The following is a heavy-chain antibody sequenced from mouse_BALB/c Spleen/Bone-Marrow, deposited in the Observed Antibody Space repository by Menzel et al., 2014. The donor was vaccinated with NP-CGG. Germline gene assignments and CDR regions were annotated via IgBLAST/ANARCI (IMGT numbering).Heavy chain of an antibody. V-gene: IGHV5-17*02. CDR3: ARGAARATWFAY. Sequence: DVMLVESGGGLVQPGGSRKLSCAASGFTFSSFGMHWVRQAPEKGLEWVAYISSGSSTIYYADTVKGRFTISRDNPKNTLFLQMTSLRCEDTAMYYCARGAARATWFAYWGQGTLVTVSA. CDR2: ISSGSSTI. D-gene: IGHD3-1*01. J-gene: IGHJ3*01. CDR1: GFTFSSFG.